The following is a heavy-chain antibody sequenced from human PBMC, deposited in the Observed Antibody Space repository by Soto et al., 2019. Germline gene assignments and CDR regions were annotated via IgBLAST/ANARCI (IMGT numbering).Heavy chain of an antibody. Sequence: GGSLRLSCTASGFSFNSNAMSWVRQAPEKGLEWVSSISSSGTYIYYADSVKGRFAISRDNANNVMYLQMDTLRAEDTAVYYCVRAGHVFDVHYYGMDLWGQGTTVTVSS. J-gene: IGHJ6*02. CDR2: ISSSGTYI. D-gene: IGHD3-10*01. V-gene: IGHV3-21*01. CDR3: VRAGHVFDVHYYGMDL. CDR1: GFSFNSNA.